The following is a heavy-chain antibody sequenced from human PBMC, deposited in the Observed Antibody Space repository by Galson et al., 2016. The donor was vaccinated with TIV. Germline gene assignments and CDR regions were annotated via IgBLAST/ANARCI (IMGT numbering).Heavy chain of an antibody. Sequence: SVKVSCKASRYTFTSYDINWVRQATGQGLEWMGWINPKTGGTNYAQKFQGRVTMTRDTSVRTAYMEVGSLRSADTAVFFCARDYPGQSGFDSWGQGTLVTVSS. CDR3: ARDYPGQSGFDS. CDR2: INPKTGGT. CDR1: RYTFTSYD. V-gene: IGHV1-2*02. J-gene: IGHJ4*02. D-gene: IGHD3-3*01.